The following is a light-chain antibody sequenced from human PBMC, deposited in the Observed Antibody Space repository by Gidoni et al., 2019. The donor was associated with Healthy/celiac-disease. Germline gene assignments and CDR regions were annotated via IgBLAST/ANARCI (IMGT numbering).Light chain of an antibody. V-gene: IGLV10-54*04. CDR2: RNN. J-gene: IGLJ3*02. Sequence: QAGLPQPPSVSKGLRQTATLTCPGNSNNVGNQGAAWLQQHQGHPPKLLSYRNNNRPSGISERFSASRSGNTASLTITGLQPEDEADYYCSAWDSSLSAWVFGGGTKLTVL. CDR3: SAWDSSLSAWV. CDR1: SNNVGNQG.